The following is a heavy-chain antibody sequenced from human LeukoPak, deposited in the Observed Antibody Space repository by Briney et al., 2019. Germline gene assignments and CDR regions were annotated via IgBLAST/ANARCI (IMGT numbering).Heavy chain of an antibody. CDR1: GGSVSSGSYY. Sequence: SETLSLTCTVSGGSVSSGSYYWSWIRQPPGKGLEWIGYIYYSGSTNYNPSLKSRVTISVDTSKNQFSLKLSSVTAADTAVYYCARVGRSSWFLDYRGQGTLVTVSS. D-gene: IGHD6-13*01. CDR3: ARVGRSSWFLDY. V-gene: IGHV4-61*01. CDR2: IYYSGST. J-gene: IGHJ4*02.